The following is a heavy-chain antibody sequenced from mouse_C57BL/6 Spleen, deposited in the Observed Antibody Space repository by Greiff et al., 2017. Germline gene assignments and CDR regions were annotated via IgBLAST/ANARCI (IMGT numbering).Heavy chain of an antibody. Sequence: VKLMESGAELMKPGASVKLSCKATGYTFTGSWIEWVKQRPGHGLEWIGELLPGSGSTYYNEKFKGKATFTADTSSNTAYMQHSSRTTEDSASYYCARGYGSSYWFGYWGQGTLVTVYA. J-gene: IGHJ3*01. CDR2: LLPGSGST. CDR1: GYTFTGSW. CDR3: ARGYGSSYWFGY. D-gene: IGHD1-1*01. V-gene: IGHV1-9*01.